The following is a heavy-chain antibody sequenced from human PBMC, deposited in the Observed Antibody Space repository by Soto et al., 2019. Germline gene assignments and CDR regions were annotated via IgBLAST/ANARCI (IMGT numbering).Heavy chain of an antibody. CDR2: IYPGDSDT. J-gene: IGHJ4*02. D-gene: IGHD4-4*01. Sequence: GESLKISCRGSGYYFTRYSIAWVRQMPGKGPEYMGIIYPGDSDTTYSPPFQGQVTFSADKSISTAYLQWSSLKASDTAMYYCARGDYRVLEFWGQGTLVTVSS. V-gene: IGHV5-51*01. CDR1: GYYFTRYS. CDR3: ARGDYRVLEF.